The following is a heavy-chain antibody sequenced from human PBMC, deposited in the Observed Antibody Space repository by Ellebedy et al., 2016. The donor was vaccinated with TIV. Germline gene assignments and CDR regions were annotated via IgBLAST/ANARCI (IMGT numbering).Heavy chain of an antibody. CDR2: FDPEDGES. J-gene: IGHJ3*02. CDR3: ATESLAEDYYDSSGPCCAFDI. D-gene: IGHD3-22*01. Sequence: AASVKVSCKASGGTFSSYAISWVRQAPGQGLEWMGGFDPEDGESIYAQKFQGRVTMTEDTSTDTAYMELSSLRSEDTAVYYCATESLAEDYYDSSGPCCAFDIWGQGTLVTVSS. CDR1: GGTFSSYA. V-gene: IGHV1-24*01.